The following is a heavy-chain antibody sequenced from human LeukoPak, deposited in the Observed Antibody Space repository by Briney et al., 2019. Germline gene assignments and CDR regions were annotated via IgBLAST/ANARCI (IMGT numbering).Heavy chain of an antibody. V-gene: IGHV3-9*01. J-gene: IGHJ4*02. CDR3: TKSLRTDCGWASDL. D-gene: IGHD6-19*01. CDR1: GLTVDDDA. CDR2: ISWSDGRI. Sequence: GTSLRLSCAASGLTVDDDAVHWVRQAPGKGLEWVSGISWSDGRIGYADSVRGRFTLSRGSTKNSLFLQIDSLRPDDTAVYFCTKSLRTDCGWASDLWGQGILVTVSS.